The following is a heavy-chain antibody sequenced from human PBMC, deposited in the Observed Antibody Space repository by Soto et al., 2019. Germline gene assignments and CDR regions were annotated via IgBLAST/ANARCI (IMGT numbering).Heavy chain of an antibody. D-gene: IGHD2-2*01. V-gene: IGHV3-48*02. CDR3: ARDREVVPAAYFDY. CDR1: GFTFSCYS. Sequence: EVQLVESGGGLVQPGGSLRLSCAASGFTFSCYSMNWVRQAPGKGLEWVSYISSSSSTIYYADSVKGRFTISRDNAKNSLYLQMNSLRDEDTAVYYCARDREVVPAAYFDYWGQGTLVTVSS. J-gene: IGHJ4*02. CDR2: ISSSSSTI.